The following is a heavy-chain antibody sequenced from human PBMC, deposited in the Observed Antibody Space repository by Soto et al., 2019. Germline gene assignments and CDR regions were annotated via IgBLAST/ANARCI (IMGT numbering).Heavy chain of an antibody. CDR3: ARVRGEYYYALDV. CDR1: GFTVSNYW. CDR2: IESDGSRT. V-gene: IGHV3-74*01. J-gene: IGHJ6*02. Sequence: GSLRLSCAPSGFTVSNYWMDWVRQAPGKGLEWVSRIESDGSRTAYAASVKGRFAISRDNAKNTLYLQMNSLRAEDTAVYFCARVRGEYYYALDVWGQGTTVTVSS.